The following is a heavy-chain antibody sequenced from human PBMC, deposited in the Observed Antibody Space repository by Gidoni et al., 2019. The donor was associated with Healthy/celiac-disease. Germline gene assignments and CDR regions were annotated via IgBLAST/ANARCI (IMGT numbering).Heavy chain of an antibody. CDR3: AKDGSYDYVWGSYRYTVGGD. J-gene: IGHJ4*02. V-gene: IGHV3-23*01. CDR1: GFTFRSYA. D-gene: IGHD3-16*02. CDR2: ISGSGGRT. Sequence: EVQRLESGGGLVQPGGSLRLSCADSGFTFRSYAMNWVRQAPGKGLEWVLAISGSGGRTYYEDSVKGRLTISRDNSKNTLYLQMNSLRAEDTSVYYCAKDGSYDYVWGSYRYTVGGDWGQGTLVTVSS.